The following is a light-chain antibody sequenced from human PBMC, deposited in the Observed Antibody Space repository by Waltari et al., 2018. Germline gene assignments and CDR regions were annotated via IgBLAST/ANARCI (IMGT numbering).Light chain of an antibody. V-gene: IGKV1-12*01. CDR1: QGISSW. CDR2: RAS. CDR3: QQYNTAPLT. Sequence: DIQMTQSPSSLSASVGDRVTITGRASQGISSWLDWYQKKPGKAPKLLIYRASSLQSGVPSRFCGSGSGTDFTLTFSSLQPEDFATYYCQQYNTAPLTFGGGTKVEIK. J-gene: IGKJ4*01.